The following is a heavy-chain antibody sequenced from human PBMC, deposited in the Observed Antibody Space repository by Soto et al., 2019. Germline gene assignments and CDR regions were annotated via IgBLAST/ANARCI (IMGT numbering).Heavy chain of an antibody. J-gene: IGHJ4*02. CDR1: GFTFSSHT. D-gene: IGHD5-12*01. Sequence: PGGSLRRSCVVSGFTFSSHTMNWVRQAPGEGLEWVSSISSSGTYIFYGDSVKGRFTISRDNAKNSLYLQMSSLRAEDTALYYCETGTLSGYDSSDYHGQRTPATASS. CDR3: ETGTLSGYDSSDY. CDR2: ISSSGTYI. V-gene: IGHV3-21*01.